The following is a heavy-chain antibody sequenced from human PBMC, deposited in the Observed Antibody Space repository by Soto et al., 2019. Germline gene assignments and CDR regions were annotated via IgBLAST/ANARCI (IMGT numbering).Heavy chain of an antibody. CDR2: IIPILGIA. V-gene: IGHV1-69*10. CDR1: GGTFSSYA. D-gene: IGHD2-21*02. Sequence: ASVKVSCKASGGTFSSYAISWVRQAPGQGLEWMGGIIPILGIANYAQKFQGRVTITADKSTSTAYMELSSLRSEDTAVYYCAREIPPCGGACYYYSYYGMDVWGQGTLVTVSS. CDR3: AREIPPCGGACYYYSYYGMDV. J-gene: IGHJ6*02.